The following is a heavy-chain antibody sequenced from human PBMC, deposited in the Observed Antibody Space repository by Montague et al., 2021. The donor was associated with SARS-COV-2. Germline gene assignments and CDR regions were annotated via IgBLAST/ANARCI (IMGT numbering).Heavy chain of an antibody. CDR1: GFTFSSYE. J-gene: IGHJ4*02. CDR2: ISSRGSAV. Sequence: SLRLSCAAYGFTFSSYEMNWIRQAPGKGLEWVSYISSRGSAVFSYAESVKDRFTISRDNARNSLFLQMNSLTVDDTGVYYCARDLDYGGNSLFDYWGQGTLVTVSS. V-gene: IGHV3-48*03. D-gene: IGHD4-23*01. CDR3: ARDLDYGGNSLFDY.